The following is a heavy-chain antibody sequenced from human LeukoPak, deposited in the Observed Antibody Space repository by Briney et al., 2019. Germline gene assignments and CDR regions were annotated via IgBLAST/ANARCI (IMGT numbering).Heavy chain of an antibody. Sequence: GGSLRLSCAASGFTFSSYAMHWVRQAPGKGLEWVAVISYDGSNKYYADSVKGRFTISRDNSKNTLYLQMNSLRAEDTAVYYCARDSYSRYIMYYFDYWGQGTLVTASS. CDR1: GFTFSSYA. D-gene: IGHD5-18*01. CDR3: ARDSYSRYIMYYFDY. V-gene: IGHV3-30*04. CDR2: ISYDGSNK. J-gene: IGHJ4*02.